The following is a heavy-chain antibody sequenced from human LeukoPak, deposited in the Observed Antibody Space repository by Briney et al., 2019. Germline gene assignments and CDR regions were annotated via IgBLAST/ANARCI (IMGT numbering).Heavy chain of an antibody. J-gene: IGHJ3*02. V-gene: IGHV3-23*01. CDR1: GFIFSSYA. D-gene: IGHD3-3*01. Sequence: PGGSLRLSCAASGFIFSSYAMTWVRQAPGRGLEWLSTISGSGTTTYYVDSVKGRFTISRDNSKNTLYLQMNSLRAEDTAVYYCAKQAAIFGAGAFDIWGQGTMVTVSS. CDR3: AKQAAIFGAGAFDI. CDR2: ISGSGTTT.